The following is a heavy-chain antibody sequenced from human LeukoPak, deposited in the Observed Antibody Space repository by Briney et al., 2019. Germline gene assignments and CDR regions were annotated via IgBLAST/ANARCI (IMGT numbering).Heavy chain of an antibody. J-gene: IGHJ2*01. V-gene: IGHV4-34*01. D-gene: IGHD2-2*01. Sequence: SETLSLTCAVYGGSFSGYIWGWIRQAPGKGLEWIGEISHSAKNTYSPSLKSRVTISVDTAKNQFSLQLNSVTAADTAVYYCARLAKCSSTCRGKYWYFDLWGRGTQVTVSS. CDR1: GGSFSGYI. CDR3: ARLAKCSSTCRGKYWYFDL. CDR2: ISHSAKN.